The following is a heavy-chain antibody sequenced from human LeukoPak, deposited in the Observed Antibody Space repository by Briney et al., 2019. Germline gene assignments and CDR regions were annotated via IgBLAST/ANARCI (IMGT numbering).Heavy chain of an antibody. CDR2: ISASGGST. Sequence: PGASVKVSCQASGYTFSNYYMHWVRQAPGHGLEWIGIISASGGSTSYAHQFQGRVTMPRDTATSPVHMQLSSLRSEDTAVQYCARAYPSGLAFVLGGQRTLVTVST. J-gene: IGHJ4*02. CDR3: ARAYPSGLAFVL. D-gene: IGHD6-19*01. V-gene: IGHV1-46*03. CDR1: GYTFSNYY.